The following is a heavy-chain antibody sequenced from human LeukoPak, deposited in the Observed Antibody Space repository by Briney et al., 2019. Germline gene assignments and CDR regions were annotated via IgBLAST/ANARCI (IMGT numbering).Heavy chain of an antibody. J-gene: IGHJ3*02. D-gene: IGHD2-21*02. Sequence: GSVEVSCKASGYTFTRYYMHWVRQAPGQGLEWMGIINPSGGRTNYAQKFQGRVTMSRDTSTSTVYMELSSLRSEDTAIYYCARVGCGGDCYADAFDIWGQGTMVTVSS. CDR3: ARVGCGGDCYADAFDI. CDR2: INPSGGRT. V-gene: IGHV1-46*01. CDR1: GYTFTRYY.